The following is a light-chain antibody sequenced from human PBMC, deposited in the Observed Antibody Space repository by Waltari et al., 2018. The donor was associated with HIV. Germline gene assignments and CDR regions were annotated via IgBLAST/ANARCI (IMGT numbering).Light chain of an antibody. CDR2: NVN. Sequence: QSALTQPASVSGSLGPSITISCTGTTGDVGGYTFFSWYQQNPGKAPKLIIYNVNSRPSGVSIRFSGSRSANTASLTISGLQAEDEADYFCCSYTSSGPRYVLFGGGTRLTVL. J-gene: IGLJ2*01. CDR1: TGDVGGYTF. V-gene: IGLV2-14*03. CDR3: CSYTSSGPRYVL.